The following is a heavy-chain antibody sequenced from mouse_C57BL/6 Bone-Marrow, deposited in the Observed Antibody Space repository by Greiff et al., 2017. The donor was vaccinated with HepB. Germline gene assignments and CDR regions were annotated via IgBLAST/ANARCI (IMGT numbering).Heavy chain of an antibody. CDR2: IYPRDGST. J-gene: IGHJ4*01. V-gene: IGHV1-78*01. CDR3: GGKAKSYAMDY. CDR1: GYTFTDHT. Sequence: VQLVESDAELVKPGASVKISCKVSGYTFTDHTIHWMKQRPEQGLEWIGYIYPRDGSTNYNEKFKGKATLTADKSSSTTYMQLNSLTSEDSAVCFCGGKAKSYAMDYWGQGTSVTVSS.